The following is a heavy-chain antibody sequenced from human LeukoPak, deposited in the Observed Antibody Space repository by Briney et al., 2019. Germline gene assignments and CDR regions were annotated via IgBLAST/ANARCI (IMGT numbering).Heavy chain of an antibody. CDR1: GFTFSSYN. D-gene: IGHD5-12*01. CDR2: ISSSSSYI. J-gene: IGHJ6*03. Sequence: GGSLRLSCAASGFTFSSYNMNWVRQAPGKGLEWVSFISSSSSYIYYADSVKGRFTISRDNAKNSLYLQMNRLRGEDTAVYYCAREKMDIVATIRRSSDFNYYYYMDVWGKGTTVTVSS. CDR3: AREKMDIVATIRRSSDFNYYYYMDV. V-gene: IGHV3-21*01.